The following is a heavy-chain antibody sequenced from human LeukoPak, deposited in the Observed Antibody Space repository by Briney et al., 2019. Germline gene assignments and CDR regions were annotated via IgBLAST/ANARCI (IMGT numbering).Heavy chain of an antibody. J-gene: IGHJ2*01. D-gene: IGHD6-6*01. Sequence: GRSLRLSCAASGFTFSSYAMHWVRQAPGKGLEWVAVISYDGSNKYYADSVKGRFTISRDNSKNTLYLQMNSLRVEDAAVYYCAKDVGTAALFVFYFDLWGRGARVTVSS. V-gene: IGHV3-30*04. CDR1: GFTFSSYA. CDR3: AKDVGTAALFVFYFDL. CDR2: ISYDGSNK.